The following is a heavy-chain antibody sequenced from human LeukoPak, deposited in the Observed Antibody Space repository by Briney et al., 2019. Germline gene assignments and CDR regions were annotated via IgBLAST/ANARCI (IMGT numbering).Heavy chain of an antibody. CDR2: IFPIFGTG. J-gene: IGHJ1*01. Sequence: GASVKVSCKASGGNFNTYAISWVRQAPGQGLEWMGGIFPIFGTGNYAQKFQGRVTITADKSTNTAYMELSSLKSEDTAVYYCARDHDLTGTYEYLKYWGQGTLVSVSS. V-gene: IGHV1-69*06. CDR1: GGNFNTYA. D-gene: IGHD7-27*01. CDR3: ARDHDLTGTYEYLKY.